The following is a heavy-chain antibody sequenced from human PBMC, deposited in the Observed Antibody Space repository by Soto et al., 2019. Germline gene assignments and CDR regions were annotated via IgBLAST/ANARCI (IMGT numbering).Heavy chain of an antibody. J-gene: IGHJ2*01. CDR2: INPKRGGT. V-gene: IGHV1-2*02. CDR1: GYTFSDYF. Sequence: QVQLVQCGAEVKKPGASVRVSCTTYGYTFSDYFLHWVRQAPGQGPEWMGFINPKRGGTEYAQKFQGRVTMTRDTSSSTDYMDLSGLTSDDTAIYYCARDLGIPGRYWYFGLWGRGTLVTVSS. D-gene: IGHD2-21*01. CDR3: ARDLGIPGRYWYFGL.